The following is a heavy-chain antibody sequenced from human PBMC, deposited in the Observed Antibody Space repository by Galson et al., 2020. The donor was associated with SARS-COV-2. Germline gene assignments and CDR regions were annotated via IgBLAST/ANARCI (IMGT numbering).Heavy chain of an antibody. CDR1: GYRFTRYW. V-gene: IGHV5-51*01. CDR2: IYPGDSDT. J-gene: IGHJ6*02. CDR3: ATLYGSETWYGLDV. D-gene: IGHD3-10*01. Sequence: GESLKISCKFSGYRFTRYWIAWVRQMPGKGLEWMGVIYPGDSDTRYSPSFPGQVTISADKSITTAYLQWNNLKTSDTAMYYCATLYGSETWYGLDVWGQGTSVTVSS.